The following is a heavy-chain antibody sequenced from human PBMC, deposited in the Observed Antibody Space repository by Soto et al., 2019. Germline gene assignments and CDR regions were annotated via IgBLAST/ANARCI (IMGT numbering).Heavy chain of an antibody. J-gene: IGHJ6*02. CDR3: ARGDIVLMVHAARGYYYGMDV. V-gene: IGHV3-30-3*01. CDR1: GFTFSSYA. Sequence: TGGSLRLSCAASGFTFSSYAMHWVRQAPGKGLEWVAVISYDGSNKYYADSVKGRFTISRDNSKNTLYLQMNSLRAEDTAVYYCARGDIVLMVHAARGYYYGMDVWGQGTTVTVSS. CDR2: ISYDGSNK. D-gene: IGHD2-8*01.